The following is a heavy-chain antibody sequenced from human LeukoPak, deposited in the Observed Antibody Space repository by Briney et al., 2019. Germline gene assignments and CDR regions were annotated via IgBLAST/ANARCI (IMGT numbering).Heavy chain of an antibody. CDR1: GGSISSGGYY. CDR2: IYYSGST. J-gene: IGHJ4*02. Sequence: SESLSLTCTVSGGSISSGGYYWSWIRQHPGKGLEWIGYIYYSGSTYYNPSLKSRVTISVDTSKNQFSLKLSSVTAADTAVYYCARDLLTTLDYWGQGTLVTVSS. CDR3: ARDLLTTLDY. V-gene: IGHV4-31*03. D-gene: IGHD2-15*01.